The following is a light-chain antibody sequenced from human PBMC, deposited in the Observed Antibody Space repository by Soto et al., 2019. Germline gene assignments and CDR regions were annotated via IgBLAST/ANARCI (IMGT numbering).Light chain of an antibody. V-gene: IGKV1-39*01. CDR1: QTITSY. CDR2: SIS. J-gene: IGKJ4*01. CDR3: QQTYNLHPT. Sequence: DIQLTQSPSSLSASVGDRVSITCRTSQTITSYLNWYHHRPGQAPNLLIYSISNLQSGGPSRFSGRGTGTEFTLTISGLQPEDFGSYSCQQTYNLHPTFGGGTRV.